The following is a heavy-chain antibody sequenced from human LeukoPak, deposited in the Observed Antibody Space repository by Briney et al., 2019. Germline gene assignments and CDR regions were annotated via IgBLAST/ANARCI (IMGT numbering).Heavy chain of an antibody. CDR3: ASRRRGYPASDY. CDR1: GFTVNTNH. J-gene: IGHJ4*02. D-gene: IGHD5-18*01. Sequence: GGSLRLSCVASGFTVNTNHMNWVRQAPGRGLEWVSVIYSGGSTYYADSVKGRFTISRDNSKNTLYLQMNSLRAEDTAVYYCASRRRGYPASDYWGQGTLVTVSS. V-gene: IGHV3-66*01. CDR2: IYSGGST.